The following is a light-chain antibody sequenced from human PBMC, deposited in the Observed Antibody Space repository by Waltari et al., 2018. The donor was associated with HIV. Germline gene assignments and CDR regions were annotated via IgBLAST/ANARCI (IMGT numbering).Light chain of an antibody. J-gene: IGLJ3*02. CDR1: RIGTRS. V-gene: IGLV3-21*04. CDR3: QVWDTISDHWV. Sequence: YVLTQAPSASVAPGTTATFRCGGARIGTRSVPWYQQRSGQAPLLVISDDINRPSGIPDRFSGHNSGNTATLTISRVETGDEAVYYCQVWDTISDHWVFGGGTRLTVL. CDR2: DDI.